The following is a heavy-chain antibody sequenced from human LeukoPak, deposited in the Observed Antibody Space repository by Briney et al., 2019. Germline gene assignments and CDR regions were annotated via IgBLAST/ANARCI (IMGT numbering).Heavy chain of an antibody. V-gene: IGHV3-48*03. CDR2: ISSSSSTI. CDR3: ARGKVWFDP. J-gene: IGHJ5*02. CDR1: KFTFSSYE. Sequence: GGSLRLSCTTSKFTFSSYEMNWVRQAPGKGLEWVSYISSSSSTIYYADSVKGRFTISRDNAKNSLYLQMNSLRVEDTAIYYCARGKVWFDPWGHGTLVTVSS.